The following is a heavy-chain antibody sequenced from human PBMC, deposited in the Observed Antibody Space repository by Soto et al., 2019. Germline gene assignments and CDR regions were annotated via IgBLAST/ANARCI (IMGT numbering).Heavy chain of an antibody. V-gene: IGHV3-30*18. D-gene: IGHD3-22*01. Sequence: QVQLVESGGGVVQPGRSLRLSCAASGFNFGTYGMHWVRQAPGKGLEWVAVTSYGGSDEYYADSVKGRYTIYRDNSKNMVYLQMNSMTTEDTAVYYCAEEVRYYYDSSGVDAFDLWGQGTMVTVSS. CDR2: TSYGGSDE. CDR3: AEEVRYYYDSSGVDAFDL. CDR1: GFNFGTYG. J-gene: IGHJ3*01.